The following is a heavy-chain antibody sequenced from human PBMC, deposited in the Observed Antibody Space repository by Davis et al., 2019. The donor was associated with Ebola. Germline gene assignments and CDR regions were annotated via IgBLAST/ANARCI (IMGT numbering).Heavy chain of an antibody. J-gene: IGHJ5*02. Sequence: PGGSLRLSCAASGFSFSSHWMSWVRQAPGKGLEWVANIRQDGSEKHYVDSVKGQFTISRDNAKNSLYLQMNSLRAEDTAVYYCAREAVWRFDPWGQGTPVTVSS. CDR1: GFSFSSHW. CDR2: IRQDGSEK. V-gene: IGHV3-7*03. CDR3: AREAVWRFDP. D-gene: IGHD3-16*01.